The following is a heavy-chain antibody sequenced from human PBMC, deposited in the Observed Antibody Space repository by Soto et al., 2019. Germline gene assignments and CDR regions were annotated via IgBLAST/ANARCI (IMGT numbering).Heavy chain of an antibody. D-gene: IGHD6-13*01. CDR2: IYYSGST. CDR3: ARHEPIAAAGTWYYYYGMDV. J-gene: IGHJ6*02. CDR1: GASISSSSDY. Sequence: AETLSLTCTVSGASISSSSDYWGWIRQPPGKGLEWIGSIYYSGSTYYNPSLKSRGTISVDTSKNQFSLKLSSVTAADTAVYYCARHEPIAAAGTWYYYYGMDVWGQGTTVTVSS. V-gene: IGHV4-39*01.